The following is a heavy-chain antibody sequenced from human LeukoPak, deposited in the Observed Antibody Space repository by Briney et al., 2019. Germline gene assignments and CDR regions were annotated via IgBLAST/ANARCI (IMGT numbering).Heavy chain of an antibody. Sequence: PGGSLRLSCAVSGFSLDDHAMHWVRQAPGKGLEWVSGISWNGGSLDYADSVKGRFIISRDNAKKSLYLQMNSLRVEDTAVYYCAKDTEFGEPYHGMDVWGQGTTVTVSS. V-gene: IGHV3-9*01. J-gene: IGHJ6*02. CDR2: ISWNGGSL. D-gene: IGHD3-10*01. CDR1: GFSLDDHA. CDR3: AKDTEFGEPYHGMDV.